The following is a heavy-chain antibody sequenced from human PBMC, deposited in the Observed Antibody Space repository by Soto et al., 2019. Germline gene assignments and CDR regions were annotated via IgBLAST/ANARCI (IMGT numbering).Heavy chain of an antibody. CDR1: GGSFSGYY. CDR2: INHSGST. Sequence: SETLSLTCAVYGGSFSGYYWSWIRQPPGKGLEWIGEINHSGSTNYNPSLKSRVTISVDTSKNQFSLKLSSVTAADTAVYYCARDRGGYYDSSGYYGYNWFDPWGQGTLVTVSS. CDR3: ARDRGGYYDSSGYYGYNWFDP. D-gene: IGHD3-22*01. J-gene: IGHJ5*02. V-gene: IGHV4-34*01.